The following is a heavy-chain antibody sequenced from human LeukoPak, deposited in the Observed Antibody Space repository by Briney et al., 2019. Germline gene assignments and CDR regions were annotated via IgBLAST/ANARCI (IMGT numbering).Heavy chain of an antibody. Sequence: PGGSLRLSCAASGVTFSSYAMHWVRQAPGKGLEYVSAISSNGGNTYYANSVKGRFTISRDNSKDTLYLQMGSLRAEDMGVYYCARNAMARGNHFDYWGQGTLVAVSS. CDR3: ARNAMARGNHFDY. CDR1: GVTFSSYA. CDR2: ISSNGGNT. V-gene: IGHV3-64*01. D-gene: IGHD3-10*01. J-gene: IGHJ4*02.